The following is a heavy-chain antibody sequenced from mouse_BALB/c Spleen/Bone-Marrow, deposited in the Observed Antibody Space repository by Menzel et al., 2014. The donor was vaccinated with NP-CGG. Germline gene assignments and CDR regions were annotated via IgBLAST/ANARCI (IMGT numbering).Heavy chain of an antibody. V-gene: IGHV1-14*01. CDR3: AREDGYYGMDY. D-gene: IGHD2-3*01. CDR1: GYTLTSYA. Sequence: VQLQQSGPELVKPGASVKMSCKASGYTLTSYALHWVKQKPGQGLEWIGYINPYNDGTKSNEKFKGKATLTSDKSSSTAYMELSSLTSEDSAVYYCAREDGYYGMDYWGQGTSVTVSS. CDR2: INPYNDGT. J-gene: IGHJ4*01.